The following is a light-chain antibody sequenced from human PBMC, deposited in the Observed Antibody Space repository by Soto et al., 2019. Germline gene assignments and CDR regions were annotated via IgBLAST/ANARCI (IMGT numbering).Light chain of an antibody. CDR2: AAS. CDR3: QQSYSTPRT. CDR1: QSVSTY. V-gene: IGKV1-39*01. J-gene: IGKJ1*01. Sequence: MTQSPATLSVSPGERATLSCRASQSVSTYLAWYQQKPGEAPKLLISAASSLGSGVPSRFSGSGSGTDFTLTISSLQPEDFATYYCQQSYSTPRTFGQGTKVDIK.